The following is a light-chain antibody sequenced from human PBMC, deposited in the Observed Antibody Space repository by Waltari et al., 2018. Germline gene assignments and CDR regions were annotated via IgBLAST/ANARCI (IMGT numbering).Light chain of an antibody. V-gene: IGKV1-5*03. CDR3: QQYNSYPLT. J-gene: IGKJ4*01. CDR2: KAS. CDR1: QSISSW. Sequence: DIQMTQSPSTLPASVGDRVTITCRASQSISSWLAWYQQKPGKAPKLLIYKASTLASGVPSRFSGSGSGTEFTLTISSLQPDDFATFYCQQYNSYPLTFGGGTKVEIK.